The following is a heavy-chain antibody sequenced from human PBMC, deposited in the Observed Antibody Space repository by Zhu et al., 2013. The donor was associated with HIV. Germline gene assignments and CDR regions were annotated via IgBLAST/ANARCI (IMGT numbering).Heavy chain of an antibody. D-gene: IGHD2-2*01. CDR1: GYTFTSYG. CDR2: ISAYNGDT. J-gene: IGHJ6*02. CDR3: ASPLGYCTSTSCHHYYYGLDV. Sequence: QVQLVQSGAEVKKPGASVKVSCKASGYTFTSYGITWVRQAPGQGLEWMGWISAYNGDTAYAQELQGRVTMTTDTSTSTAFMELRSLRSDDTAVYYCASPLGYCTSTSCHHYYYGLDVWGRRDHGHRLL. V-gene: IGHV1-18*04.